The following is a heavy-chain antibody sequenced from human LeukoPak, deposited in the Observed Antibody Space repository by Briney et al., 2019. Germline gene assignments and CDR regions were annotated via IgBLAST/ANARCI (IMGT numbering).Heavy chain of an antibody. J-gene: IGHJ4*02. Sequence: PSETLSLTCTVSGGSISSYYWSWIRQPPGKGLEWIGYIYYSGSTNYNPSLKSRVTISVDTSKNQFSLKLSPVTAADTAVYYCAALVGATVSYWGQGTLVTVSS. CDR3: AALVGATVSY. V-gene: IGHV4-59*01. D-gene: IGHD1-26*01. CDR1: GGSISSYY. CDR2: IYYSGST.